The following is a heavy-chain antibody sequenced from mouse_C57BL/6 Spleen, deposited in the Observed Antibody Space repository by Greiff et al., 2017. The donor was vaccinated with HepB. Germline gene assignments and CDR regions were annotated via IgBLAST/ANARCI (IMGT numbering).Heavy chain of an antibody. CDR2: IYPSDSDT. CDR3: ARSLPGDY. J-gene: IGHJ2*01. Sequence: QVQLQQPGAELVRPGSSVKLSCKASGYTFTSYWMHWVKQRPIQGLEWIGNIYPSDSDTHYNQKFKDKATLTVDKSSSTAYMQLSSLISEDTAVYCCARSLPGDYWGQGTTLTVSS. V-gene: IGHV1-52*01. CDR1: GYTFTSYW.